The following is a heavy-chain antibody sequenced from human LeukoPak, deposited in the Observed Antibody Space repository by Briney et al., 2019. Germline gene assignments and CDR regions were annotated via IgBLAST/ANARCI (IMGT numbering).Heavy chain of an antibody. CDR3: ARVDTAMARYDY. CDR2: MNPNSGNT. D-gene: IGHD5-18*01. CDR1: GYTFTSYD. Sequence: ASVKVSCKASGYTFTSYDINWVRQATGQGLEWMGWMNPNSGNTGYAQKFQGRVTMTRNTSISTAYMELSRLRSDDTAVYYCARVDTAMARYDYWGQGTLVTVSS. V-gene: IGHV1-8*01. J-gene: IGHJ4*02.